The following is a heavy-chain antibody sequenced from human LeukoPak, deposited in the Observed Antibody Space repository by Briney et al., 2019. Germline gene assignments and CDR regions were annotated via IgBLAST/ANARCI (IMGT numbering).Heavy chain of an antibody. J-gene: IGHJ4*02. CDR1: GYTFTGYY. D-gene: IGHD2-2*01. Sequence: GASVKVSCKASGYTFTGYYMHWVRQAPGQGLEWMGWINPNSGGTNYAQKFQGRVTMTRDTSISTAYMELSRLRSDDTAVYYCARYGDIVVVPAAVDFDYWGQETLVTVSS. CDR2: INPNSGGT. V-gene: IGHV1-2*02. CDR3: ARYGDIVVVPAAVDFDY.